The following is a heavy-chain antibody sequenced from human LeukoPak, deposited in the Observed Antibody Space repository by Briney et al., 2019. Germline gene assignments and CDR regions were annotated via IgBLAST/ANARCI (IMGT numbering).Heavy chain of an antibody. CDR2: ISTSSSYI. D-gene: IGHD6-6*01. CDR3: ARDDSSSKFDY. Sequence: GGSLRLSCGASGFNFNIYNMNWVRQAPGKGLEWVSSISTSSSYIYYADSVKGRFTISRDDAKNSLYLLMNSLRAEDTAVYYCARDDSSSKFDYWGQGTLVTVSS. V-gene: IGHV3-21*01. J-gene: IGHJ4*02. CDR1: GFNFNIYN.